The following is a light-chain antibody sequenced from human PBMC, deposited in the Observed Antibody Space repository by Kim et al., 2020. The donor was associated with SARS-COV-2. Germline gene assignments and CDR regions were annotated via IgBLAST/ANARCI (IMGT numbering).Light chain of an antibody. CDR3: QQRSNWRYT. CDR1: QSVSSY. CDR2: DAS. Sequence: SLAPGESATLSCRACQSVSSYLAWYQQKPGQAPRLLIYDASNRATGIPARFSGSGSGTDFTLTISSLEPEDFAVYYCQQRSNWRYTFGQGTKLEI. J-gene: IGKJ2*01. V-gene: IGKV3-11*01.